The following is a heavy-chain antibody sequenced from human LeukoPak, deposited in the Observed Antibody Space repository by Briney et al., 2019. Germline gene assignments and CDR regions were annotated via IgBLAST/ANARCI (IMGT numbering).Heavy chain of an antibody. Sequence: ASVKVSCKASGYTFTGYYMHWVRQAPGQGLEWMGWINPNSGDTKYAQKFQGRVTMTRDTSISTAYMELSRLRSDDTAVYYCATAEVVVITTAFDYWGQGTLVTVSS. CDR1: GYTFTGYY. CDR2: INPNSGDT. V-gene: IGHV1-2*02. CDR3: ATAEVVVITTAFDY. J-gene: IGHJ4*02. D-gene: IGHD3-22*01.